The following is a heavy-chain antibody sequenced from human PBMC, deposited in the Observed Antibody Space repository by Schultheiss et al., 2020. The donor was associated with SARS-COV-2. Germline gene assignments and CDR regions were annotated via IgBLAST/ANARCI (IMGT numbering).Heavy chain of an antibody. D-gene: IGHD3-3*01. CDR3: ARDIQYYDFWSGYSYYFDY. J-gene: IGHJ4*02. CDR2: ISAYNGNT. V-gene: IGHV1-18*01. CDR1: GYTFTSYG. Sequence: ASVKVSCKASGYTFTSYGISWVRQAPGQGLEWMGWISAYNGNTNYAQKLQGRVTMTTDTSTSTAYMELRSLRSDDTAVYYCARDIQYYDFWSGYSYYFDYWGQGTLVTVSS.